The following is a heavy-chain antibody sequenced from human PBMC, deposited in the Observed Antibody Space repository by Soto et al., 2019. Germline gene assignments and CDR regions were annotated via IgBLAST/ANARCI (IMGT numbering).Heavy chain of an antibody. CDR1: GDSVSNDNYY. V-gene: IGHV4-61*01. D-gene: IGHD3-16*01. CDR2: IYYSGTT. Sequence: SETLSLTCAVSGDSVSNDNYYWSWIRQPPGKGLEWIGYIYYSGTTNYNSYLKSRLSLSVDMSKNQFSLKLASVTAADTAVYFCARSQRGRTAFTFDYWGQGALVTV. CDR3: ARSQRGRTAFTFDY. J-gene: IGHJ4*02.